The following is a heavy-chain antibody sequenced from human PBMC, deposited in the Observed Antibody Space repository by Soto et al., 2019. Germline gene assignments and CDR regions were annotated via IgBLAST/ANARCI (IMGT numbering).Heavy chain of an antibody. CDR1: GFTFDDYA. J-gene: IGHJ3*02. V-gene: IGHV3-9*01. CDR3: ARIYRWSVVKWGDAFDI. CDR2: ISWNSGSI. Sequence: EVQLVESGGGLVQPGRSLRLSCAASGFTFDDYAMHWVRQAPGKGLEWVSGISWNSGSIGYADSVKGRFTISRDNAKNALYLQMNSLRAEDTALYYCARIYRWSVVKWGDAFDIWGQGTMVTVSS. D-gene: IGHD3-3*01.